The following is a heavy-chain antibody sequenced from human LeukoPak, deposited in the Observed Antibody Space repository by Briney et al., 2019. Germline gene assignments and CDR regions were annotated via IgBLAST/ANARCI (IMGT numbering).Heavy chain of an antibody. CDR3: AKGVVVVAAKYYFDY. CDR2: INWNGDST. D-gene: IGHD2-15*01. J-gene: IGHJ4*02. CDR1: GLTFSSFA. V-gene: IGHV3-23*01. Sequence: GGSLRLSCAASGLTFSSFAMSWVRQAPGKGLEWVSNINWNGDSTGYADSVKGRFTISRDNSKNTLYLQMNSLRAEDTAVYYCAKGVVVVAAKYYFDYWGQGTLVTVSS.